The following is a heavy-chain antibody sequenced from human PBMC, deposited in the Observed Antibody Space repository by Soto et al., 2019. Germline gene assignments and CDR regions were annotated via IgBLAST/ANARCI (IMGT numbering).Heavy chain of an antibody. CDR2: IIPIFGTA. J-gene: IGHJ6*02. V-gene: IGHV1-69*13. CDR1: GGTFNSYA. Sequence: SVKVSCKASGGTFNSYAISWVRQAPGQGLEWMGGIIPIFGTANYAQKFQGRVTITADESTSTAYMELSSLRSEDTAVYYCARDRSIAVAGAPDYYYGMDVWGQGTTVTVSS. D-gene: IGHD6-19*01. CDR3: ARDRSIAVAGAPDYYYGMDV.